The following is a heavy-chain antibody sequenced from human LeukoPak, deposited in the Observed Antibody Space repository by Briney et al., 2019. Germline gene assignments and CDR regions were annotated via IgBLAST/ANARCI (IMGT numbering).Heavy chain of an antibody. Sequence: GGSLRLSCAVSGFRFRSYSMSWVRQAPGKGLEWVSYISYSGSTTSYADSVKGRFTVSRDNAKNSLYLQMNSLRAEDTAVYYCARVVRYSNSDYWGQGILVTVSS. CDR1: GFRFRSYS. D-gene: IGHD4-11*01. J-gene: IGHJ4*02. V-gene: IGHV3-48*04. CDR3: ARVVRYSNSDY. CDR2: ISYSGSTT.